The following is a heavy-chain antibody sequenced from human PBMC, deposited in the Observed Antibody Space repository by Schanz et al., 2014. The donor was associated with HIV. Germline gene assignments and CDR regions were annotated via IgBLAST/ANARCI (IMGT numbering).Heavy chain of an antibody. CDR2: ISSSSSYI. Sequence: EVQLLESGGGVVQPGRSLRLSCAASKFTFSSYAMHWVRQAPGKGLEWVSSISSSSSYIFYADSVKGRFTISRDNAKNSLYLQMNSLRAEDTAVYYCARSSDYYYGMDVWGQGTTVTVSS. V-gene: IGHV3-21*01. J-gene: IGHJ6*02. CDR1: KFTFSSYA. CDR3: ARSSDYYYGMDV.